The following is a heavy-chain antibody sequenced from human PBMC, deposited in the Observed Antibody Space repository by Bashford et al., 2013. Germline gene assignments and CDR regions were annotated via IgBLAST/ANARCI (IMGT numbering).Heavy chain of an antibody. J-gene: IGHJ4*02. Sequence: WIRQPPGKGLEWIGYMYYRGTTSYNPSLKSRVDMSLDTSKNQFSLRLSSLTAADTAVYYCAGHGAGPNLYFDFWGQGTLVTVSS. D-gene: IGHD1-26*01. V-gene: IGHV4-59*12. CDR3: AGHGAGPNLYFDF. CDR2: MYYRGTT.